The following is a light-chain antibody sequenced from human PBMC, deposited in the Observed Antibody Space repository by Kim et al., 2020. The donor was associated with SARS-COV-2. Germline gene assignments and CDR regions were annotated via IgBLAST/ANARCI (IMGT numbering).Light chain of an antibody. V-gene: IGKV3-20*01. CDR3: QQSGSSLT. J-gene: IGKJ4*01. CDR1: QSVSSSY. Sequence: EIVLTQSPGTLSLYPGERATLSCRASQSVSSSYLAWYQQKPGQAPRLLIYGASSRATGIPDRFSGSGSGTDFTLTISRLEPEDFAVYYCQQSGSSLTFGGGTNVDIK. CDR2: GAS.